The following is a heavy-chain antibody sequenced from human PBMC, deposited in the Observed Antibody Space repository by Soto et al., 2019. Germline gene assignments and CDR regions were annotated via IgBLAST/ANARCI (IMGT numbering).Heavy chain of an antibody. V-gene: IGHV3-30-3*01. CDR2: ISYDGSNK. CDR1: GFTFSSYA. Sequence: SPRLSCAASGFTFSSYAMHWVRQAPGKGLEWVAVISYDGSNKYYADSVKGRFTISRDNSKNTLYLQMNSLRAEDTAVYYCAREGSRAIPLDYWGQGTLVTVSS. CDR3: AREGSRAIPLDY. D-gene: IGHD2-2*02. J-gene: IGHJ4*02.